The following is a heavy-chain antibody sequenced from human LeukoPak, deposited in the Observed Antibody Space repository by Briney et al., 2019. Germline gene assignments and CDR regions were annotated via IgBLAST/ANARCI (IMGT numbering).Heavy chain of an antibody. D-gene: IGHD2-15*01. Sequence: GGSLRLSCAASGFTFDDYAMHWVRQAPGKGLEWVSGISWNSGSIGYADSVKGRFTISRDNAKNSLYLQMNSLRAEDTALYYCAKAVVAATQAHYYYGMDVWGQGTTVTVSS. CDR3: AKAVVAATQAHYYYGMDV. CDR1: GFTFDDYA. V-gene: IGHV3-9*01. J-gene: IGHJ6*02. CDR2: ISWNSGSI.